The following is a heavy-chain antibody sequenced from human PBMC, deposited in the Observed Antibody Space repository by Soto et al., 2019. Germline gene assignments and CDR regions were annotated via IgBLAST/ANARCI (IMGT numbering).Heavy chain of an antibody. CDR1: GGSISSNSYY. CDR3: ARHKGGYYSGVDV. J-gene: IGHJ6*02. D-gene: IGHD3-16*01. Sequence: QLQLQESGPGLVKPSETLSLTCTVSGGSISSNSYYWAWIRQPPGKGLEWIGTIYSSGTTYYNPPLTSRVPISVDTSKYQFSLQLSSVTAADTAVYYCARHKGGYYSGVDVLGQGTTVTFSS. V-gene: IGHV4-39*01. CDR2: IYSSGTT.